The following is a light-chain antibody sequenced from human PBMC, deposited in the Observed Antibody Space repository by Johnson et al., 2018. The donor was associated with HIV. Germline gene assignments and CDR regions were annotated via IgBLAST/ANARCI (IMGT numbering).Light chain of an antibody. CDR2: DNN. CDR3: GTWDSSLSAV. V-gene: IGLV1-51*01. Sequence: QSVLTQPPSVSAAPGQKVTISCSGTSSNIGNHYVSWYQLLPGTAPKLLIYDNNQRPSGIPDRLSVSKSGTSATLGITGLQTGDEADYYCGTWDSSLSAVFGTGTKVTVL. J-gene: IGLJ1*01. CDR1: SSNIGNHY.